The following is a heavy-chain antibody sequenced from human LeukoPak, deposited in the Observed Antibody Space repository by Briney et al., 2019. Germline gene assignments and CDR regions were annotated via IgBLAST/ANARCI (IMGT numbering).Heavy chain of an antibody. CDR1: GGSVSSASYY. J-gene: IGHJ4*02. D-gene: IGHD3-22*01. CDR3: AGVKYYYDSSGYYYYFDY. Sequence: SETLSLTCTVSGGSVSSASYYWSWIRQPPGKGLEWIGYIYYSGSTTHNPSLKSRVSISVDTSKNQFSLKLSSVTAADTAVYYCAGVKYYYDSSGYYYYFDYWGQGTLVTVSS. CDR2: IYYSGST. V-gene: IGHV4-61*01.